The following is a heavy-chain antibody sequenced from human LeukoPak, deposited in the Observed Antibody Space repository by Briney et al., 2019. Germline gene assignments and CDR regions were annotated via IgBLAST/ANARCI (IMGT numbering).Heavy chain of an antibody. CDR2: INPNSGGT. D-gene: IGHD4-17*01. J-gene: IGHJ6*02. CDR3: ARTRGVTTVTTGKHYYYYYGMDV. CDR1: GYTFTGYY. V-gene: IGHV1-2*02. Sequence: ASVKVSCKASGYTFTGYYMHWGRQAPGQGLEWMGWINPNSGGTNYAQKFQGRVTMTRDTSISTAYMELSRLRSDDTAVYYCARTRGVTTVTTGKHYYYYYGMDVWGQGTTVTVSS.